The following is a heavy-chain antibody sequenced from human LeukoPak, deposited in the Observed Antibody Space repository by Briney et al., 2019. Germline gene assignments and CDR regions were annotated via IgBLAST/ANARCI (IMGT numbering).Heavy chain of an antibody. D-gene: IGHD4-17*01. V-gene: IGHV1-8*01. Sequence: ASVKVSCKTSGYPFRNYDINWVRQATGQGLEWMGWINPHSGKTGYAQKFQGRVTMTTDASANTAYMDLSSLRSEDTAVYYCARLSSHYGDYKVDPWGQGTLVTVSS. CDR1: GYPFRNYD. CDR3: ARLSSHYGDYKVDP. CDR2: INPHSGKT. J-gene: IGHJ5*02.